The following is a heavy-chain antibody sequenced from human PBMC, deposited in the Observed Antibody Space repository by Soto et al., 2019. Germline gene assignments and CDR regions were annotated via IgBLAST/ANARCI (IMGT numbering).Heavy chain of an antibody. CDR3: ARGRGPGGIDVGAFDI. J-gene: IGHJ3*02. CDR1: GFTFSDYY. D-gene: IGHD2-15*01. CDR2: SSGSSASK. V-gene: IGHV3-11*06. Sequence: QVQLVESGGGLVKPGGSLRLSGAAAGFTFSDYYMILIRQAPGKGLEWVSYSSGSSASKNYADSMQGRFTVTRDNTQNSLYLQMNSLTVEDTAIYYWARGRGPGGIDVGAFDIWGQGTVVTVAS.